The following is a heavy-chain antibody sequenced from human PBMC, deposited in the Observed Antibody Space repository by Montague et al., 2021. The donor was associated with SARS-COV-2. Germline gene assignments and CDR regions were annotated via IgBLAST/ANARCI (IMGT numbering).Heavy chain of an antibody. CDR2: IYYSGST. J-gene: IGHJ4*02. V-gene: IGHV4-39*01. CDR1: GGSISSSSYY. D-gene: IGHD3-10*01. Sequence: SETLSLTCTVSGGSISSSSYYWGWIRQPPGKGLEWIGSIYYSGSTYYNPSLKSRVTISVDTSKNQFSLKLSSVTAADTAVYYCARQNGNDSPRSADDIHGVLKLLELWFGESFDYWGQGTLVTVSS. CDR3: ARQNGNDSPRSADDIHGVLKLLELWFGESFDY.